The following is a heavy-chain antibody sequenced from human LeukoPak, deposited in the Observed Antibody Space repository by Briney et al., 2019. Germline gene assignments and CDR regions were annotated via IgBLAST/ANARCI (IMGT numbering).Heavy chain of an antibody. V-gene: IGHV3-23*01. Sequence: GGSLRLSCAGSGFTFSSNAMSWVRQAPGKGLEWVSGIGDSGDFTYYADSVKGRFTISRDNSKNTLFVQMSSLRAEDTAVYYCAKGSRQFSSDKAGPIDYWGQGTLVTVSS. CDR3: AKGSRQFSSDKAGPIDY. J-gene: IGHJ4*02. CDR2: IGDSGDFT. D-gene: IGHD6-19*01. CDR1: GFTFSSNA.